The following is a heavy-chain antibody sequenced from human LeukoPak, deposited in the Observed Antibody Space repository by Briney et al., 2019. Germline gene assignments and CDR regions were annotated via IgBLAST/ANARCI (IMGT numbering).Heavy chain of an antibody. CDR3: ARHSHDLERPLDDWFDP. CDR1: GGSISSYY. CDR2: IYTSGST. D-gene: IGHD1-1*01. V-gene: IGHV4-4*09. J-gene: IGHJ5*02. Sequence: SETLSLTCTVSGGSISSYYWSWIRQPPGKGLEWIGYIYTSGSTNYNPSLKSRVTISVDTSKNQFSLKLSSVTAADTAVYYCARHSHDLERPLDDWFDPWGQGTLVTVSS.